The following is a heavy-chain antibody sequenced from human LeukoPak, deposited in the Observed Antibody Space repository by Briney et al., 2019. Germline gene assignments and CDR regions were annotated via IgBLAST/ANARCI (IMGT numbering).Heavy chain of an antibody. J-gene: IGHJ4*02. V-gene: IGHV4-30-4*08. D-gene: IGHD5-18*01. Sequence: SETLSLTCTVSGGSISSGDYYWSWIRQPPGKGLEWIGYIYYSGSTYYNPSLKSRVTISVDTSKNQFSLKLSSVTAADTAVYYCARRDTAMDYFDYWGQGTLVTVSS. CDR1: GGSISSGDYY. CDR2: IYYSGST. CDR3: ARRDTAMDYFDY.